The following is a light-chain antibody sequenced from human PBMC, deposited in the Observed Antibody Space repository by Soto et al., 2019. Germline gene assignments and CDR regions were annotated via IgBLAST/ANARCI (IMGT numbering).Light chain of an antibody. CDR3: SSYAGSNDFV. CDR1: SSDVGAYDF. J-gene: IGLJ1*01. Sequence: SALTQPPSASGSPGQSVTLSCTGTSSDVGAYDFVSWYQQHPGKAPKLVIFEVSKRPSGVPDRFSGSKSGNTASLTVSGLQAEDEADYYCSSYAGSNDFVFVTGTMVTVL. V-gene: IGLV2-8*01. CDR2: EVS.